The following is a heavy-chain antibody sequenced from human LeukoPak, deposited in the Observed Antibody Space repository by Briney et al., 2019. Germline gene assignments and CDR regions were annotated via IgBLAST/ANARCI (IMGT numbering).Heavy chain of an antibody. CDR1: GYSFTSYW. D-gene: IGHD4-17*01. CDR3: ASSTTVTTHFFDF. CDR2: IYPGDSGT. V-gene: IGHV5-51*01. J-gene: IGHJ4*02. Sequence: GESLKISCKGSGYSFTSYWIGWVRQMPGKGLEWMGIIYPGDSGTRYSPSFQGQVTISADKSIRTAYLQWSSLKASDTATYSCASSTTVTTHFFDFWGQGTLVTVSS.